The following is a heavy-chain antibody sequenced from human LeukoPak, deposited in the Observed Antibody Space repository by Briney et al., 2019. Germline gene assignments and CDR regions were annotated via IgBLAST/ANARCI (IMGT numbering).Heavy chain of an antibody. D-gene: IGHD6-13*01. CDR3: GYRFSSWYSPVGY. CDR2: ISATGGTT. J-gene: IGHJ4*02. CDR1: GFTFTTYA. V-gene: IGHV3-23*01. Sequence: GGSLRLSCEASGFTFTTYAMNWVRQAPGQGLEWVSGISATGGTTYYADSVKGRFTISRDNSKNTLYLQMNSLTAEDTAVYYCGYRFSSWYSPVGYWGQGTLVTVSS.